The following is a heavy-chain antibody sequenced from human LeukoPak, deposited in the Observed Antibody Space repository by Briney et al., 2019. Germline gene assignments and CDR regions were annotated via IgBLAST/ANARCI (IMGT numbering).Heavy chain of an antibody. CDR2: IYYSGIT. Sequence: SETLSLTCTVSGGSISSYYWSWIRQPPGKGLEWIGYIYYSGITNYNPSLKSRVTISVDTYKNQFSLKLSSVTAADTAVYYCARVGEYCSSTRCSGGWFDPWGQGTLVTVSS. D-gene: IGHD2-2*01. CDR1: GGSISSYY. CDR3: ARVGEYCSSTRCSGGWFDP. J-gene: IGHJ5*02. V-gene: IGHV4-59*01.